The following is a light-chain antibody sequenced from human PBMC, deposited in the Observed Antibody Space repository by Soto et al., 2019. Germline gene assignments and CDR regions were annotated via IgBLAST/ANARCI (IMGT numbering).Light chain of an antibody. CDR1: SSDVGGYNY. J-gene: IGLJ1*01. V-gene: IGLV2-8*01. CDR3: SSYAGSNNYV. CDR2: EFN. Sequence: QPVLTQPPSASGSPGQSVTISCTGTSSDVGGYNYVSWYQQHPGKAPKLIIYEFNKRPSGVPNRFSGSKSGNTASLTVSGLQAEDEADYYCSSYAGSNNYVFGAGTKVTVL.